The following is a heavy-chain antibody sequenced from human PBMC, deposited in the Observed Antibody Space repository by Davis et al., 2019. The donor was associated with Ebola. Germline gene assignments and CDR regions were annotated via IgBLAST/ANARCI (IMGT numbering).Heavy chain of an antibody. J-gene: IGHJ4*02. Sequence: AASVKVSCKASGYTFTSYGISWVRQAPGQGLEWMGRINPKTGGTNDAQKFQGRVTMTRDTSISTTYMELDRLRSDDTAVYYCAREGGTNIKAFWGQGTLVTVSS. CDR3: AREGGTNIKAF. CDR2: INPKTGGT. V-gene: IGHV1-2*06. D-gene: IGHD3-16*01. CDR1: GYTFTSYG.